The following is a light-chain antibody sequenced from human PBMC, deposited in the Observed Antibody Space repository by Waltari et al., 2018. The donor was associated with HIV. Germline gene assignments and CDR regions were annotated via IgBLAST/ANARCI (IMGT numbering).Light chain of an antibody. V-gene: IGKV3D-15*03. CDR3: QQYNDWPLLVT. Sequence: VLTQSPVTLSVSPGERAVLSCRASQNIGTSLAWFYQRPGQAPRLLIHDSSVRATGTTARFGATGSETDFTLIIRNLQSEDFGIYYCQQYNDWPLLVTFGGGTRVDLK. CDR1: QNIGTS. J-gene: IGKJ4*01. CDR2: DSS.